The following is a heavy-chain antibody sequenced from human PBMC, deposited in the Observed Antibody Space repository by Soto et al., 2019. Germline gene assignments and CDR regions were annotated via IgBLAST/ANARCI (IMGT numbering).Heavy chain of an antibody. D-gene: IGHD3-3*01. Sequence: PSETHSQTVADSNSSIIGGGYSWSWIRQPPGKGLEWLGYIYHSGSSYYNPSLKSRVTLSVDRSKNQFSLRLSSVTAADTAVYYCARSITIFGVVVSYSYFDLWGRGTLVTVSS. V-gene: IGHV4-30-2*01. CDR3: ARSITIFGVVVSYSYFDL. CDR2: IYHSGSS. J-gene: IGHJ2*01. CDR1: NSSIIGGGYS.